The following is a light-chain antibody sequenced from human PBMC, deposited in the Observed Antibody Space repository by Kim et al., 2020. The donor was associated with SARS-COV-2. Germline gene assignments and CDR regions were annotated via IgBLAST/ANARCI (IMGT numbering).Light chain of an antibody. CDR3: QVWDSSSDHVV. V-gene: IGLV3-21*04. Sequence: APGKNAKITIGGNNIGSKSVNWYQQKPGQAPVLVIYYDSDRPSGIPERFSGSNSGNTATLTISRVEAGDEADYYCQVWDSSSDHVVFGGGTQLTVL. J-gene: IGLJ2*01. CDR1: NIGSKS. CDR2: YDS.